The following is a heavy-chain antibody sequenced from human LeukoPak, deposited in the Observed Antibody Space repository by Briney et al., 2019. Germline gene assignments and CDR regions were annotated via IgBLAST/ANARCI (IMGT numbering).Heavy chain of an antibody. J-gene: IGHJ4*02. CDR2: IIPILGIA. Sequence: SVKVSCKASGGTFSSYAISWVRQAPGQGLEWMGRIIPILGIANYAQKFQGRVTITADKSTSTAYMELSSLRAEDTAVYCCAKDLGGRRSNKRYCSCGSCYPPDYWGQGTLVTVSS. CDR1: GGTFSSYA. D-gene: IGHD2-15*01. CDR3: AKDLGGRRSNKRYCSCGSCYPPDY. V-gene: IGHV1-69*04.